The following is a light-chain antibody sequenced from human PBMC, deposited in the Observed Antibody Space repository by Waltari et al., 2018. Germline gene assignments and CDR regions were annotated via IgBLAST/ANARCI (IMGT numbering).Light chain of an antibody. J-gene: IGKJ2*03. Sequence: DLVMTPTPLSLPVTLGEPASISCRSSPSLVYRDGKTSLDWYLQKPGQSPQLLMYLVSKRASGVPDKFSGSGSGTEFTLKISRVEAEDVGVYYCMQALRSPYRFGQGTKVEIK. V-gene: IGKV2-40*01. CDR1: PSLVYRDGKTS. CDR2: LVS. CDR3: MQALRSPYR.